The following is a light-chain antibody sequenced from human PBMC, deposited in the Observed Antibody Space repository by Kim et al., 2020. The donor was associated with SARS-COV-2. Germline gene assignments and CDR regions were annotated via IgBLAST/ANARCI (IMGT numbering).Light chain of an antibody. V-gene: IGKV2-28*01. CDR1: QSLLHSNGYNY. Sequence: DIVMTQSPLSLPVTHGEPASISCRSSQSLLHSNGYNYWDWYLQKPGQSPQLLIYLGSNRASGVPDRFSGSGAGTDFTLKISRVEAEDVGVYYCMQALQTPITFGQGTRLEIK. CDR3: MQALQTPIT. J-gene: IGKJ5*01. CDR2: LGS.